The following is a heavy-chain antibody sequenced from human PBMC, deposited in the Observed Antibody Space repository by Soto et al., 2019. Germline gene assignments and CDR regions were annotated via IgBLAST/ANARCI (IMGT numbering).Heavy chain of an antibody. CDR1: GFTFSSYL. V-gene: IGHV3-74*01. CDR2: INSDGSST. J-gene: IGHJ4*02. Sequence: EVQLMESGGGLVQPGGSLRLSCVASGFTFSSYLMHWVRQAPRKGLVWVSRINSDGSSTAYADSVKGRFTISRDNAKKRLYLQMNSLMAESTAVYSCAPCGSSSLADYWGQGTVVTVS. CDR3: APCGSSSLADY. D-gene: IGHD6-6*01.